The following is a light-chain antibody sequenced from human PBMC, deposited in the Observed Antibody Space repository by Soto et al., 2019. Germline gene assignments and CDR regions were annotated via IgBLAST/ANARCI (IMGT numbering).Light chain of an antibody. CDR3: QQYNSYST. J-gene: IGKJ2*01. V-gene: IGKV1-5*01. Sequence: DIQMTQSPSTLSASVGDRATITCRASQSISSWLAWYQQKPGKAPKLLIYDASSLESGVPSRFSGSGSGTEFTLTLSSLQPDDFATYYCQQYNSYSTFGQGTKLEIK. CDR1: QSISSW. CDR2: DAS.